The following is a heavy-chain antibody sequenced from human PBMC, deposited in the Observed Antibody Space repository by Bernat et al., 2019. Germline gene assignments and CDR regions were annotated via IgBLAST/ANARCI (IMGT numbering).Heavy chain of an antibody. CDR2: ISYDGSNK. CDR1: GFTFSSYW. Sequence: VQLVESGGGLVQPRGSLRLSCAASGFTFSSYWMHWVRQAPGKGLEWVAVISYDGSNKYYADSVKGRFTISRDNSKNTLYLQMNSLRAEDTAVYYCARGQLLWFGEQTDYWGQGTLVTVSS. D-gene: IGHD3-10*01. J-gene: IGHJ4*02. V-gene: IGHV3-30-3*01. CDR3: ARGQLLWFGEQTDY.